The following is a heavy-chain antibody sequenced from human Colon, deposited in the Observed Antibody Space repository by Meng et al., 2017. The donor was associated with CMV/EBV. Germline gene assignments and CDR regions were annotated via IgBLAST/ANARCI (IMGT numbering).Heavy chain of an antibody. J-gene: IGHJ1*01. CDR2: ISSTGMTI. Sequence: GEPLKISCEASGFSFNYYEMNWVRQAPGKGLEWVAYISSTGMTIQYAESVKGRFTISRDNAKNSLYLQMDGLRAEDTAVYYCLTGHYSETWGQGTLVTVSS. V-gene: IGHV3-48*03. CDR3: LTGHYSET. D-gene: IGHD1-26*01. CDR1: GFSFNYYE.